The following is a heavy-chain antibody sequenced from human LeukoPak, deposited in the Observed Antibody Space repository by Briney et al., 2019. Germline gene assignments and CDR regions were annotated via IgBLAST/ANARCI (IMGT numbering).Heavy chain of an antibody. CDR1: GFTFSTYS. CDR2: SSKSGSYI. J-gene: IGHJ4*02. V-gene: IGHV3-21*01. Sequence: GGSLRLSCAASGFTFSTYSMNWVRQAPGKGLEWVSYSSKSGSYIYYADSVKGRFTISRDNAKNSLYLQMNSLRAEDTAIYYCARGPSGSYVDYWGQGTLVTVSS. D-gene: IGHD1-26*01. CDR3: ARGPSGSYVDY.